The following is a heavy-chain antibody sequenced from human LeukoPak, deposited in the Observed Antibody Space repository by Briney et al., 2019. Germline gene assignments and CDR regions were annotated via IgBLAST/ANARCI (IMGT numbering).Heavy chain of an antibody. V-gene: IGHV3-7*04. CDR2: INEVGSDK. Sequence: GGSLRLSCAASGFTFSSSWMSWVRQAPGKGLEWVATINEVGSDKQYMDSVKGRLSIPRDNPKNSLYLQMNSPRAEDTAVYFCARHGNWAFDFWGQGTMVTVSS. CDR3: ARHGNWAFDF. J-gene: IGHJ3*01. CDR1: GFTFSSSW. D-gene: IGHD1-1*01.